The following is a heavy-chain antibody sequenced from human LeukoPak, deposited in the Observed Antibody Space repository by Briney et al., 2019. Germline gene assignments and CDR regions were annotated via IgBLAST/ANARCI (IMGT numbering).Heavy chain of an antibody. Sequence: GGSLRLSCAASGFTFSSYSMNWVRQAPGKGLEWVSSISSSSSYIYYADSVKGRFTISRDNAKNSLYLQMNSLRAEDTAVYYCAKDLYSYGSFDAFDNWGQGTMVTVSS. V-gene: IGHV3-21*01. D-gene: IGHD5-18*01. CDR1: GFTFSSYS. J-gene: IGHJ3*02. CDR3: AKDLYSYGSFDAFDN. CDR2: ISSSSSYI.